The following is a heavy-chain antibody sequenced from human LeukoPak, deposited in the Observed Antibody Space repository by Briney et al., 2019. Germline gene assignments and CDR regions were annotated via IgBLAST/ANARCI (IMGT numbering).Heavy chain of an antibody. D-gene: IGHD5-24*01. J-gene: IGHJ4*02. CDR1: GFTFSSYA. CDR3: ARDMEMSTISDFDY. Sequence: GGSLRLSCAASGFTFSSYAMNWVRQAPGKGLEWVSYISSSGSTIYYADSVKGRFTISRDNAKNSLYLQMNSLRAEDTAIYYCARDMEMSTISDFDYWGQGTLVTVSS. CDR2: ISSSGSTI. V-gene: IGHV3-48*03.